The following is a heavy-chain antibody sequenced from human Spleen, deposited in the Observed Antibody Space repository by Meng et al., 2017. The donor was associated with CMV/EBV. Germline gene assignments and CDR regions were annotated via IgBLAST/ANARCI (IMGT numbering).Heavy chain of an antibody. CDR2: INTDSRTT. J-gene: IGHJ5*02. CDR1: GYALNGKY. D-gene: IGHD6-13*01. CDR3: ESAQAIGAANWFDP. V-gene: IGHV1-2*02. Sequence: SGYALNGKYKPWVAQAHGKALESIGWINTDSRTTKYAQKFQDRVTLTREMSINTAYMDLSRLKFDDTAVYFCESAQAIGAANWFDPWGQGTLVTVSS.